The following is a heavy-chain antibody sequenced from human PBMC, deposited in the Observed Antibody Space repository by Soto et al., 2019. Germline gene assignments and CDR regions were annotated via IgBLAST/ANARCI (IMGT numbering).Heavy chain of an antibody. CDR2: LYDSGST. CDR3: ARENYYGSGTYFRLDV. Sequence: QVQLQESGPGLVKPSETLSLTCTVSGDSISTYYWSWIRQPPGKGLEWIGYLYDSGSTHYNPSLKSRVTISVDTSKNHFSLKLTSVTAADTAVYYCARENYYGSGTYFRLDVWGQGTRVTVSS. J-gene: IGHJ6*02. CDR1: GDSISTYY. D-gene: IGHD3-10*01. V-gene: IGHV4-59*01.